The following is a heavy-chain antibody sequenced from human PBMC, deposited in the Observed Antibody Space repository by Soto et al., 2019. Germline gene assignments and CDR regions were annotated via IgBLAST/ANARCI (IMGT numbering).Heavy chain of an antibody. CDR3: VGGQYYFDY. Sequence: QVQLVESGGGVVQPGRSLRLYYAASRFPFTSYGMHWVREGPDKGLEWVAIISYDGSDKYYADSVKGRFTISRDNSKNTLYLQMNSLRPADTALYYCVGGQYYFDYRGQGTLVIVSS. CDR2: ISYDGSDK. D-gene: IGHD3-10*01. V-gene: IGHV3-30*03. CDR1: RFPFTSYG. J-gene: IGHJ4*02.